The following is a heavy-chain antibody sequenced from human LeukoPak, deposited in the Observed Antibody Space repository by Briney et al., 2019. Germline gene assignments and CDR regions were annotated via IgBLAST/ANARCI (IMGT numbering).Heavy chain of an antibody. J-gene: IGHJ5*02. V-gene: IGHV4-34*01. CDR1: GGSFSGYY. CDR3: ATEGLYYYDSSGPEKGWFDP. Sequence: SETLSLTCAVYGGSFSGYYWSWIRQPPGKGLEWIAEINHSGSTNYNPSLKSRVTISVDASRNQFSLKLSSVTAADTAVYYCATEGLYYYDSSGPEKGWFDPWGQGTLVTVSS. D-gene: IGHD3-22*01. CDR2: INHSGST.